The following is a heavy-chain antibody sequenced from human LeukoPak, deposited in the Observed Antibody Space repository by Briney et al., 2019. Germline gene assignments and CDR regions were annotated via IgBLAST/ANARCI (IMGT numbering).Heavy chain of an antibody. CDR3: ARVGKWNDGWFDP. Sequence: SETLSLTCTVSGGSISSYYWSWIRQPPGKGLEWIGYIYYSGSTNYNPSLKSRVTISVDTSKNQFSLKLSSVTAADTAVYYCARVGKWNDGWFDPWGQGTLVTVSS. V-gene: IGHV4-59*01. CDR1: GGSISSYY. J-gene: IGHJ5*02. D-gene: IGHD1-20*01. CDR2: IYYSGST.